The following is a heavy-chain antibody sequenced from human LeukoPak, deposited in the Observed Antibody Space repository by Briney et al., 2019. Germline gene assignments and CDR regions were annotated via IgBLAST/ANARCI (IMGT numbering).Heavy chain of an antibody. Sequence: SETLSLTCTVSGGSISNNYWSWIRQPAGKGLEWIGRIYTSGSTNYNPSLKSRVTMSVDTSKNQFSLKLRSVTAADTAVYYCARQLWSSYFDYWGQGTLVTVSS. CDR2: IYTSGST. V-gene: IGHV4-4*07. CDR1: GGSISNNY. CDR3: ARQLWSSYFDY. J-gene: IGHJ4*02. D-gene: IGHD5-18*01.